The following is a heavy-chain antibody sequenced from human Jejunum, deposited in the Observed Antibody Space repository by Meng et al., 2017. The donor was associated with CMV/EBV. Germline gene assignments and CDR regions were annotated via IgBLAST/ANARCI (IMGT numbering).Heavy chain of an antibody. V-gene: IGHV4-61*02. D-gene: IGHD4-17*01. CDR3: ARDLGDANWFDP. CDR2: LYTSGST. Sequence: TVSGGSISSGGYYWSWIRQPAGKGLAWIGRLYTSGSTTYNPSLKSRVTISVDSSKNQFSLRLSSVTAADTAVYYCARDLGDANWFDPWGQGTLVTVSS. CDR1: GGSISSGGYY. J-gene: IGHJ5*02.